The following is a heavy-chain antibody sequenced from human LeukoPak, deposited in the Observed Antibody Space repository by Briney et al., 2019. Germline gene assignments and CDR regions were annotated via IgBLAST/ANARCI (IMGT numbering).Heavy chain of an antibody. V-gene: IGHV3-23*01. CDR3: AKDRFASGDFDY. Sequence: SGGSLRLSCAASGFTFSSYAMSWVRQPPGKGLEWVSAISGSGGSTYYVDSVKGRFTISRDNSKNTLYLQVNSLRAEDTAVYYCAKDRFASGDFDYWGQGTLVTVSS. J-gene: IGHJ4*02. D-gene: IGHD1-26*01. CDR1: GFTFSSYA. CDR2: ISGSGGST.